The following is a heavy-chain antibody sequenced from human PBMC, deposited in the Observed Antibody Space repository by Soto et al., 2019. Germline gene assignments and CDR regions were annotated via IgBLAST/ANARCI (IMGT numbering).Heavy chain of an antibody. CDR2: INPKGGGT. CDR3: ARGDSTDCSNGVCSFFYNHDMDV. J-gene: IGHJ6*02. D-gene: IGHD2-8*01. Sequence: VKVSCKASGYSFTDYHIHWVRQAPGQGLEWLGRINPKGGGTSTAQKFQGWVTMTTDTSISTASMELTRLTSDDTAIYYCARGDSTDCSNGVCSFFYNHDMDVWGQGTTVTVSS. CDR1: GYSFTDYH. V-gene: IGHV1-2*04.